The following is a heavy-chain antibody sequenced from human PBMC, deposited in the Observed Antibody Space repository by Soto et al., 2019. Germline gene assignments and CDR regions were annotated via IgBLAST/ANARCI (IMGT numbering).Heavy chain of an antibody. CDR2: MYNTGST. J-gene: IGHJ6*02. D-gene: IGHD2-21*02. CDR3: ARDLWGYCGADCYPLDV. Sequence: PSETLSLTCTVSGGSISSYYWIWIRQPPGKGLEWIGYMYNTGSTIYNPSLKSRVTTSVDTSKNQFSLKLNSVTAADTAVYYCARDLWGYCGADCYPLDVWVQGTTVTVSS. CDR1: GGSISSYY. V-gene: IGHV4-59*01.